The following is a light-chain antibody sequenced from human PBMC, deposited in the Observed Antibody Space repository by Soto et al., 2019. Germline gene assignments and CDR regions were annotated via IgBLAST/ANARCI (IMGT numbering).Light chain of an antibody. V-gene: IGKV1-39*01. CDR1: QSISSY. CDR2: AAS. J-gene: IGKJ5*01. Sequence: DIQMTQSPSSLSASVGDRVTITCRASQSISSYLNWYPQKPGKAPKLLIYAASSLQSGVPSRFSGSGSGTDFNLTISSLQPDDFAIYYCQQRYSTPQTFGQGTRLEIK. CDR3: QQRYSTPQT.